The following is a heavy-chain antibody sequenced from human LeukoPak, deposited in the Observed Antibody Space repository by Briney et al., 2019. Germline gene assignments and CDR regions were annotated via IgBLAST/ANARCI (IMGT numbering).Heavy chain of an antibody. CDR1: GFTFSDYY. CDR2: ISSSGSTI. J-gene: IGHJ3*02. Sequence: RGSLRLSCAASGFTFSDYYMSWIRQAPGKGLEWVSYISSSGSTIYYADSVKGRFTISRDNAKNSLYLQMNSLRAEDTAVYYCARDKQWSDAFDIWGQGTMVTVSS. D-gene: IGHD6-19*01. V-gene: IGHV3-11*01. CDR3: ARDKQWSDAFDI.